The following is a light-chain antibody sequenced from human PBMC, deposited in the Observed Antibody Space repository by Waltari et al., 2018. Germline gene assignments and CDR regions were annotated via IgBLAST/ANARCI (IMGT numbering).Light chain of an antibody. J-gene: IGLJ2*01. Sequence: ITCSGDELADKYIYWFQQKSGQAPVVVIRRNTGRPSGIPERFSASDSGTTGTLVISGVQAEDEADYYCQSADDTGDHVLFGGGTKLTVL. CDR2: RNT. V-gene: IGLV3-25*03. CDR3: QSADDTGDHVL. CDR1: ELADKY.